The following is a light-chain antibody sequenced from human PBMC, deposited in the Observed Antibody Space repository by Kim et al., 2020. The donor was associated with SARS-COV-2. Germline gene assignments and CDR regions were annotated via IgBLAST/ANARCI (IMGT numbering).Light chain of an antibody. V-gene: IGKV1-5*01. CDR2: DAS. CDR1: QSISSW. CDR3: QQYNSYCT. Sequence: GDRVTITCRASQSISSWLAWYQQKPGKAPKLLIYDASSLESGVPSRFSGGGSGTEFTLTISSLQPDDFATYYCQQYNSYCTFGQGTKVDIK. J-gene: IGKJ1*01.